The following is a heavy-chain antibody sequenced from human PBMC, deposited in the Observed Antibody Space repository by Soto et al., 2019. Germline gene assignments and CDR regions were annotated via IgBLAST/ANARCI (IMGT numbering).Heavy chain of an antibody. D-gene: IGHD3-10*01. CDR3: ATALYYYGSGYAFDI. J-gene: IGHJ3*02. CDR2: FDPEDGET. V-gene: IGHV1-24*01. Sequence: ASVKVSFKVSGYTLTELSMHWVRQAPGKGLEWKGGFDPEDGETIYAQKFQGRVTMTEDTSTDTAYMELSSLRSEDTAVYYCATALYYYGSGYAFDIWGQGTMVTVSS. CDR1: GYTLTELS.